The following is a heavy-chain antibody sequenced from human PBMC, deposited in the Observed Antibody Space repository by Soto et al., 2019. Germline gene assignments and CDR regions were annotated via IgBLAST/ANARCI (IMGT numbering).Heavy chain of an antibody. V-gene: IGHV3-15*07. CDR3: STGPPFEM. Sequence: EVQLVESGGGLVKPGGSLRLSCAASGFTFSKAWMTWVRQAPGKGLEWVGHIKSKTDGGTTDFAAPVRGRCTISRDDSKYTLYLQMKSLKSEDTAVYFCSTGPPFEMWGQGTMVTVSS. CDR1: GFTFSKAW. J-gene: IGHJ3*02. CDR2: IKSKTDGGTT.